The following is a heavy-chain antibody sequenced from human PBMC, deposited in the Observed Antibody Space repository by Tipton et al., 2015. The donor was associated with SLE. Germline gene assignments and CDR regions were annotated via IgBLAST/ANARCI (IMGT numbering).Heavy chain of an antibody. CDR3: ARVQYTSVSYFFDY. V-gene: IGHV3-21*03. CDR1: GFTFNDQR. D-gene: IGHD6-19*01. J-gene: IGHJ4*02. CDR2: ISSGSLSM. Sequence: SLRLSCAAAGFTFNDQRMTWVRQAPGKGLEWVSSISSGSLSMYYGDSVKGRFTISRDNAKNSLFLQMNSLREDDTAVYYCARVQYTSVSYFFDYWGQGTLVTVSS.